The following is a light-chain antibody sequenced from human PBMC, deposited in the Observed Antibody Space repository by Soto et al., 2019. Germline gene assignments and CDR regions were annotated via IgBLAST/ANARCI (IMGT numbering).Light chain of an antibody. CDR2: EVS. CDR3: SSYTSSNTLV. V-gene: IGLV2-14*01. Sequence: QSALTQPASVSGSPGQSITISCTGTSSDVGAYNYVSWYRQHAGKAPKLMIFEVSDRPSGVSNRFSGSKSGNTASLTISGLQAEDEADYYCSSYTSSNTLVFGGGTKLTVL. CDR1: SSDVGAYNY. J-gene: IGLJ2*01.